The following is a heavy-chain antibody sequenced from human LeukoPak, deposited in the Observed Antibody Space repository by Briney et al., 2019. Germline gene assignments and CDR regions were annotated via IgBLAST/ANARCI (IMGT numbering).Heavy chain of an antibody. J-gene: IGHJ6*03. D-gene: IGHD2-8*01. CDR3: ASGCRADRSTYFNYMDV. CDR1: NGSITNYY. Sequence: PSETLSLTCTVSNGSITNYYWTWIRQPPGKGLEWIGYIYYSGSTNYNPSLKSRVTISVDTSKNQFSLKLSSMTAADTAVYYCASGCRADRSTYFNYMDVWGKGTTVTVSS. V-gene: IGHV4-59*08. CDR2: IYYSGST.